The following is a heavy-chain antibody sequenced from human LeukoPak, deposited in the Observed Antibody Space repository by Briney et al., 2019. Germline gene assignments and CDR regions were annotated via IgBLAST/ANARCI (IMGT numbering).Heavy chain of an antibody. J-gene: IGHJ4*02. CDR2: IWYDGSNK. CDR1: GFTFSRYG. Sequence: GGSLRLSCAVSGFTFSRYGMQWVGQAPGKGLEWVAVIWYDGSNKYYADSVRGRFTISRDNSKNTLYLLMNSLRAEDSAVYYCARDRTRDCSGGSCYRHSFDYWGQGTLVSVSS. V-gene: IGHV3-33*01. D-gene: IGHD2-15*01. CDR3: ARDRTRDCSGGSCYRHSFDY.